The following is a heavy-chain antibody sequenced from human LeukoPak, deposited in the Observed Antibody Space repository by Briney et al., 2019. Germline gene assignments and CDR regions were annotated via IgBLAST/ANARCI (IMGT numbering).Heavy chain of an antibody. CDR2: ISESQST. J-gene: IGHJ4*02. CDR1: GGPISSSSYY. Sequence: SETLSLTCTVSGGPISSSSYYWGWLRQPPGKGREGVGSISESQSTYYTPSPKRRFTITEDTSKTQFPLKLTSVTATHTAVYFCASPGGYSYGPPPDYSFDYWGQGTLVTVSS. CDR3: ASPGGYSYGPPPDYSFDY. V-gene: IGHV4-39*01. D-gene: IGHD5-18*01.